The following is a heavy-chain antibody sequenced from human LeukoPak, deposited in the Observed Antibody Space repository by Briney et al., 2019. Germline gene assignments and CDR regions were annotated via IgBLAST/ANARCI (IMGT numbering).Heavy chain of an antibody. D-gene: IGHD4-17*01. CDR2: INHSGST. CDR3: ARLVVGDSDY. V-gene: IGHV4-34*01. Sequence: SETLSLTCVVYGGSFSGYYWSWIRQPPGKGLEWIGEINHSGSTNYNPSLKSRVTISVDTSKNQFSLKLSSVTAADTAVYYCARLVVGDSDYWGQGTLVTVSS. J-gene: IGHJ4*02. CDR1: GGSFSGYY.